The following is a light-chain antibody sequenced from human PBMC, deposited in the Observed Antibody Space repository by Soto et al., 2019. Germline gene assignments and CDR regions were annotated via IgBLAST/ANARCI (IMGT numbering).Light chain of an antibody. V-gene: IGKV1-5*03. J-gene: IGKJ2*01. CDR3: QHYDSYSAT. Sequence: DIQMTQSPSTLSPSVGDRVTITCRASQNIDSWLAWYQQKPGKAPKLLIYKASFLEGGVPSRFSGSGSGTEYTLTVSSLQPDDFASYDCQHYDSYSATFGQGTKLEIK. CDR2: KAS. CDR1: QNIDSW.